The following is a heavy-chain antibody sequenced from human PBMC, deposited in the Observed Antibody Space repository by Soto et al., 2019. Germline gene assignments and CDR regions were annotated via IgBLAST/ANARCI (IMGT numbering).Heavy chain of an antibody. D-gene: IGHD1-26*01. CDR1: GFTFSSYW. Sequence: GGSLRLSCAASGFTFSSYWMSWVRQAPGKGLEWVANIKQDGSEKYYVDSVKGRFTISRDNAKNSLYLQMNSLRAEDTAVYYCARLGSGSPDGYFDSWGQGTLVTVSS. CDR3: ARLGSGSPDGYFDS. CDR2: IKQDGSEK. V-gene: IGHV3-7*01. J-gene: IGHJ4*02.